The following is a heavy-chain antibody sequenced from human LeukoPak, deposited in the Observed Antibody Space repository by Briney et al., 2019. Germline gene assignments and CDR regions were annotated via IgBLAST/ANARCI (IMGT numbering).Heavy chain of an antibody. CDR2: FSGGGDS. V-gene: IGHV3-23*01. CDR3: GKEVERHFDLKY. J-gene: IGHJ4*02. Sequence: GGSLRLSCTASGFTSGIYATSWVRQAPGKGLEWVSAFSGGGDSFYADSVKGRFTISRDTSKKILYLQMSSLRAEDTAVYYCGKEVERHFDLKYWGQGTLVTVSS. CDR1: GFTSGIYA.